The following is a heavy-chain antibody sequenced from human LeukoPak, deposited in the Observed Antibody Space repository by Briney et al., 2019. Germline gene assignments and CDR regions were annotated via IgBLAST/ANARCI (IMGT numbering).Heavy chain of an antibody. CDR3: ARDRGSNYLLFDY. D-gene: IGHD3-10*01. J-gene: IGHJ4*02. CDR2: IYYSGST. Sequence: SETLSLTCTVSGGSISSSSYYWGWIRQPPGKGLEWIGSIYYSGSTYYNPSLKSRVTISVDTSKNQFSLKLSSVTAADTAVYYCARDRGSNYLLFDYWGQGTLVTVSS. V-gene: IGHV4-39*07. CDR1: GGSISSSSYY.